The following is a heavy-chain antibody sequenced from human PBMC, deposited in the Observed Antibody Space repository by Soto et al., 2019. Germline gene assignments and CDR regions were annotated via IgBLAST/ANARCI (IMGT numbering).Heavy chain of an antibody. D-gene: IGHD3-10*01. J-gene: IGHJ4*02. CDR2: IFSNGVK. Sequence: SGPTLVNPTETLTLTCSVSGFSLSDSYLGVTWIRQPPGKALEWLAHIFSNGVKSYTTSLRSRLTVSKDTSKSQVVLIMTNLDPADTATYFCARIWFPESHADYWGQGTLVTVPS. V-gene: IGHV2-26*01. CDR3: ARIWFPESHADY. CDR1: GFSLSDSYLG.